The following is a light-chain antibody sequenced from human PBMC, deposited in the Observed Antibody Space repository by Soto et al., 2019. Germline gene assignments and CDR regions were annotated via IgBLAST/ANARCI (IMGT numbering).Light chain of an antibody. Sequence: DIQMTQSPSSLSASVGDRVTITCRASQSISSYLNWYQQKPGKAPKFLIYAASNLQRGDPSRFSGSGSGTDFTLTISSLQPEDFATYFCQQSYTTPRWTFGQGTKVDIK. CDR2: AAS. J-gene: IGKJ1*01. CDR3: QQSYTTPRWT. V-gene: IGKV1-39*01. CDR1: QSISSY.